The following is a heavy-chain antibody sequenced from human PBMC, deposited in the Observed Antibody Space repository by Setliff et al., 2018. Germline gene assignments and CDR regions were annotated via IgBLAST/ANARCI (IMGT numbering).Heavy chain of an antibody. D-gene: IGHD6-6*01. Sequence: NPSETLSLTCTVSGGPFSGASIWSWIRQPPGKGLEFIGYVYYSGTTNYDPSLKSRVTISVDTSKNQFSLKLSSVTAADTAVYYCARWTARAVDYWGQGTLVTVSS. CDR3: ARWTARAVDY. V-gene: IGHV4-59*08. CDR2: VYYSGTT. J-gene: IGHJ4*02. CDR1: GGPFSGAS.